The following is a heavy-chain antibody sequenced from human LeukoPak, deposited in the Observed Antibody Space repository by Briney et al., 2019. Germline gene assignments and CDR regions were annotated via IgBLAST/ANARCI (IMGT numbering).Heavy chain of an antibody. V-gene: IGHV3-7*01. CDR1: GFTFSIYA. CDR2: IKQDGSEK. CDR3: ASEEVVPAARYYYYMDV. D-gene: IGHD2-2*01. J-gene: IGHJ6*03. Sequence: PGGSLRLSCAASGFTFSIYAMSWVRQAPGKGLEWVANIKQDGSEKYYVDSVKGRFTISRDNAKNSLYLQMNSLRAEDTAVYYCASEEVVPAARYYYYMDVWGKGTTVTVSS.